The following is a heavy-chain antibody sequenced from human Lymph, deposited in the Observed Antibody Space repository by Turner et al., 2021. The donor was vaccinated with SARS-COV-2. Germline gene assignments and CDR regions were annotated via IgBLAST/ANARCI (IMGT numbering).Heavy chain of an antibody. J-gene: IGHJ4*02. D-gene: IGHD3-10*01. CDR2: IKPNSGGT. CDR3: ARSRDLQSMVRGVDPFDY. Sequence: QVQLVQSGAEVKKPGASVTVSFKASGYTFTGYYMHWVRQAPGQGLEGMGWIKPNSGGTNYAQKFQGRVTMTRDTSISTAYMELSRLRSDDTAVYYCARSRDLQSMVRGVDPFDYWGQGTLVTVSS. CDR1: GYTFTGYY. V-gene: IGHV1-2*02.